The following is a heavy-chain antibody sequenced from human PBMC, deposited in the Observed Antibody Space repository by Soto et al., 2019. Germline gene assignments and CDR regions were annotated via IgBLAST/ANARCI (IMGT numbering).Heavy chain of an antibody. V-gene: IGHV4-39*01. CDR3: ASLLLLGYFTNCVCPRDAFDI. J-gene: IGHJ3*02. CDR1: GGSISSSSYY. D-gene: IGHD2-8*01. Sequence: SETLSLTCTVSGGSISSSSYYWGWLRQPPGKGLEWIGSIYCSGSTYYNPSLKSRVTISVDTSKNQFSLKLSSVTAADTAVYYCASLLLLGYFTNCVCPRDAFDIWGQGTMDTVSS. CDR2: IYCSGST.